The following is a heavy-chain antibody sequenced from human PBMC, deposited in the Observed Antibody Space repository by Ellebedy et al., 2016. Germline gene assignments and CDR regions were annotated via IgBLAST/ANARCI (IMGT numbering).Heavy chain of an antibody. V-gene: IGHV3-30*19. J-gene: IGHJ6*02. D-gene: IGHD3-3*01. CDR2: ISYDGSNK. CDR1: GFTFTNYG. CDR3: ARDDYDFWSGYVLDYYGMDV. Sequence: GESLKISCAASGFTFTNYGMHWVRQAPGKGLEWVAVISYDGSNKYYADSVKGRFTISRDNSKNTLYLQMNSLRAEDTAVYCCARDDYDFWSGYVLDYYGMDVWGQGTTVTVSS.